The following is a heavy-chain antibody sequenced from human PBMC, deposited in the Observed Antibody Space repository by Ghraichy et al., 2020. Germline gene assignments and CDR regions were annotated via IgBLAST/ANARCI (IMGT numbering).Heavy chain of an antibody. Sequence: SETLSLTCTVSGYSISSGYYWGWIRQPPGKGLEWIGSIYHSGSTYYNPSLKSRVTISVDTSKNQFSLKLSSVTVADTAVYYCAAHQSYYYDSSGNMNWYFDLWGRGTLVTVSS. V-gene: IGHV4-38-2*02. CDR1: GYSISSGYY. J-gene: IGHJ2*01. CDR2: IYHSGST. CDR3: AAHQSYYYDSSGNMNWYFDL. D-gene: IGHD3-22*01.